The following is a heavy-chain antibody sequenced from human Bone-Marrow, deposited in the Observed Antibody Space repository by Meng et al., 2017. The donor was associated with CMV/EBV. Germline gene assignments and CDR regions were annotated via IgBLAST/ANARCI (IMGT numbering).Heavy chain of an antibody. CDR2: ISGSGGGT. J-gene: IGHJ4*02. Sequence: GESLKISCAASGFTFSNYAMSWVRQAPGKGLEWVSAISGSGGGTYYADSVKGRFTISRDNSKNTLYLQMNSLRAEDTALYYCAKDRYCSSISCYGGFDYWGQGTLVTVSS. V-gene: IGHV3-23*01. CDR1: GFTFSNYA. D-gene: IGHD2-2*01. CDR3: AKDRYCSSISCYGGFDY.